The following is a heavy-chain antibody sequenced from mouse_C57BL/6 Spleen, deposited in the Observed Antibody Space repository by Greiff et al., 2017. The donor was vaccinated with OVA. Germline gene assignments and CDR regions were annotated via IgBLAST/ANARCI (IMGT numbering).Heavy chain of an antibody. CDR2: ISDGGSYT. Sequence: EVKVVESGGGLVKPGGSLKLSCAASGFTFSSYAMSWVRQTPEKRLEWVATISDGGSYTYYPDNVKGRFTISRDNAKNNLYLQMSHLKSEDTAMYYCARDYHYAMDYWGQGTSVTVSS. CDR3: ARDYHYAMDY. J-gene: IGHJ4*01. CDR1: GFTFSSYA. V-gene: IGHV5-4*01.